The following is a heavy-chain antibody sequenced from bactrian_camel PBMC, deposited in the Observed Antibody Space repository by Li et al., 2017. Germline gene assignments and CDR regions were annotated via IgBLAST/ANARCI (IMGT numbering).Heavy chain of an antibody. J-gene: IGHJ4*01. CDR1: GFTFTDYF. Sequence: HVQLVESGGGLVQPGGSLRLSCAASGFTFTDYFLIWVRQAPGKGLEWVSTLKWDGTDTYYADFVKGRFTISRANTMNTAYLQMDSLKSEDTAMYYCVQDILGWEYWGQGTQVTVS. V-gene: IGHV3S6*01. D-gene: IGHD5*01. CDR3: VQDILGWEY. CDR2: LKWDGTDT.